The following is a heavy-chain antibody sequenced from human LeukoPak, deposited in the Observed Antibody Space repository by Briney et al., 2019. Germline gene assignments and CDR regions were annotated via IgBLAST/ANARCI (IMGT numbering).Heavy chain of an antibody. CDR3: ARDPVAAPYFDY. CDR1: GFTFSSYW. CDR2: IKQDGSVK. J-gene: IGHJ4*02. V-gene: IGHV3-7*01. D-gene: IGHD6-6*01. Sequence: GGSLRLSCAASGFTFSSYWMNWVRQAPGKGLEWVANIKQDGSVKNYVSSVKGRFTVSRDNARNSLYLQMSSLRAEDTAVYYCARDPVAAPYFDYWGQGALVTVSS.